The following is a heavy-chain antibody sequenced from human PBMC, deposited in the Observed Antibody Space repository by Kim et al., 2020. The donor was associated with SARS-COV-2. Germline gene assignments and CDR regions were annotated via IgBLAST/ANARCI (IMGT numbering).Heavy chain of an antibody. D-gene: IGHD2-2*01. V-gene: IGHV1-46*01. J-gene: IGHJ2*01. CDR3: AREGLSSTSYWYFEL. CDR1: GYTFTSYY. Sequence: ASVKVSCKASGYTFTSYYMHWVRQAPGQGLEWMGIINPSGGSTSYAQKFQGRVTMTRDTSTSTVYMELSSLRSEDTAVYYYAREGLSSTSYWYFELWGRGTLVTVSS. CDR2: INPSGGST.